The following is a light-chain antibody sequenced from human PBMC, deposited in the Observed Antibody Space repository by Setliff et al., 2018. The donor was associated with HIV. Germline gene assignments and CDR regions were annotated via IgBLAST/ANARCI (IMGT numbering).Light chain of an antibody. V-gene: IGLV2-14*03. CDR1: GRDIGGYNY. J-gene: IGLJ1*01. CDR2: GVT. Sequence: QSALTQPASVSGSPGQSITISCIGTGRDIGGYNYVSWYQQHPGKAPKLIIYGVTERSSGVSNRFSGSKAGTTASLTISGLQAEDEADYYCSSYTSTSAYVFGTGTKVTVL. CDR3: SSYTSTSAYV.